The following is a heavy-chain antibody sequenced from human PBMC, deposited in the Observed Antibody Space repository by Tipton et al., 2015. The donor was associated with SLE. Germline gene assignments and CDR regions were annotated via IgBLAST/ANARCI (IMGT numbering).Heavy chain of an antibody. D-gene: IGHD1-26*01. Sequence: QLVQSGAEVKKPGASVKVSCKASGYTFTSYGISWVRQAPGQGLEWMGWIIPIFGTANYAQKFQGRVTITADESTSTAYMELSGLRSEDTAVYYCARPSGSPPRVGMDVWGQGTTVTVSS. V-gene: IGHV1-69*13. J-gene: IGHJ6*02. CDR3: ARPSGSPPRVGMDV. CDR1: GYTFTSYG. CDR2: IIPIFGTA.